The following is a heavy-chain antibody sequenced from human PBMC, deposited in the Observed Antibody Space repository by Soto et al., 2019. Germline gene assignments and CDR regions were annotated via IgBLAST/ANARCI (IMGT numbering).Heavy chain of an antibody. CDR1: GFTFSSYA. Sequence: EVPLVESGGGLVQPGGSLRLSCAASGFTFSSYAMHWVRQAPGKGLEYVSAISGNGGSTYYANSVKGRFTISRDNSKNTLYVQMGSLRVEDMAVYYCARRGYGLYFDYWGQGTLVTVSS. J-gene: IGHJ4*02. D-gene: IGHD3-10*01. CDR2: ISGNGGST. V-gene: IGHV3-64*01. CDR3: ARRGYGLYFDY.